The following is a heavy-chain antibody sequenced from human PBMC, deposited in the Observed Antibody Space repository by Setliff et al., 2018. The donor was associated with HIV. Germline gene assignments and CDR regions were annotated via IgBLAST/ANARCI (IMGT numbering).Heavy chain of an antibody. Sequence: ASVKVSCKASGYMIPGYKMNWVRQAPGQGLEWIGRISPDNGVAEYAPKFQGRVRMTLDTSISTAYLEIPRLTSGDAAVYYCARPRVFDSFDVWGQGTRVTVSS. CDR2: ISPDNGVA. J-gene: IGHJ3*01. CDR1: GYMIPGYK. V-gene: IGHV1-2*06. CDR3: ARPRVFDSFDV.